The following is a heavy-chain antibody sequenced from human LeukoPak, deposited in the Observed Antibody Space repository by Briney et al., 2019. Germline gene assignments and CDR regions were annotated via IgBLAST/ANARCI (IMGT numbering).Heavy chain of an antibody. J-gene: IGHJ3*02. V-gene: IGHV4-4*02. CDR2: IYHSGST. CDR3: ARDLGSSWSQDAFDI. D-gene: IGHD6-13*01. Sequence: PSETLSLTCAVSGGSISSSNWWSWVRQPPGKGLEWIGEIYHSGSTNYNPSLKSRVTISVDKSKNQFSLKLSSVTAADTAVYYCARDLGSSWSQDAFDIWGQGTMVTVSS. CDR1: GGSISSSNW.